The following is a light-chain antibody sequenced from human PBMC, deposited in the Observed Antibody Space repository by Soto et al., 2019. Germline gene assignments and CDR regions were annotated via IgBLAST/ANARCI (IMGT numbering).Light chain of an antibody. J-gene: IGKJ4*01. CDR1: QSVSSN. CDR3: QQRGT. Sequence: EIVMTQSPATLSLSPGERATLSCRASQSVSSNLAWYQQKPGQAPRPVIYGASTRATGIPARFSGSGSGTEFTLTISSLQSEDLAVYYCQQRGTFGGGTKVEIK. CDR2: GAS. V-gene: IGKV3-15*01.